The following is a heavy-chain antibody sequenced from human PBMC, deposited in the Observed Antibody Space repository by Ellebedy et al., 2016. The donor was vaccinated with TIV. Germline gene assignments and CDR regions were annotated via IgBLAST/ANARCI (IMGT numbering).Heavy chain of an antibody. V-gene: IGHV3-30*02. CDR3: ARYSSTWYGIDY. D-gene: IGHD6-13*01. CDR1: GFSFSIYG. Sequence: GESLKISCAASGFSFSIYGMHWVRQAPGKGLEWVAFIRFDGTYTYYTDSVKGRFTISRDNSKNTVYLQMNSLRRGDTAVYYCARYSSTWYGIDYWGQGTLVTVSS. J-gene: IGHJ4*02. CDR2: IRFDGTYT.